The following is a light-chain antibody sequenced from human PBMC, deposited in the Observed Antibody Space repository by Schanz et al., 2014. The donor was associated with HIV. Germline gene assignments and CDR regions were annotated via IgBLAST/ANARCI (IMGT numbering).Light chain of an antibody. V-gene: IGKV3-15*01. CDR2: GAS. CDR1: QSVSTR. CDR3: QQYNTWPRT. J-gene: IGKJ1*01. Sequence: ETVMTQSPATLSVSPGERVTLSCRASQSVSTRLAWYLQRPGQAPRLLISGASTRATGIPARFSGSGSGTEFTLTISSLDPEDFAVYYCQQYNTWPRTFGQGTKVELK.